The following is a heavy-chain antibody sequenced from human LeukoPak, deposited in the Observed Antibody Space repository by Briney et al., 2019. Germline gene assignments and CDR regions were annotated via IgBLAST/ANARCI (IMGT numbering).Heavy chain of an antibody. CDR1: GFPFTRNA. Sequence: PGGSLRLSCVASGFPFTRNAIHWVRRAPGKGLEWVAVTSPDGSEQYYADSVRGRFTISRDNSKNTVFLQMNSLTTEDTAVYSCFTGSEFYYDSWGQGTLVTVSS. J-gene: IGHJ4*02. CDR3: FTGSEFYYDS. CDR2: TSPDGSEQ. D-gene: IGHD1-14*01. V-gene: IGHV3-30*04.